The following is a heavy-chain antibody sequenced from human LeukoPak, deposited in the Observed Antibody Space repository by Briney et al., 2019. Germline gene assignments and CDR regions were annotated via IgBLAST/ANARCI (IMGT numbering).Heavy chain of an antibody. J-gene: IGHJ5*02. D-gene: IGHD2-8*02. CDR1: GFTFSTSG. CDR2: IGYDGSDK. CDR3: AEDTGGTSLSNWFDP. V-gene: IGHV3-33*06. Sequence: GGSLRLSCAASGFTFSTSGMHWVRQAPGKGLEWVAVIGYDGSDKFYLDFVKGRFTISRDNSKNTVYLQINSLRAEDTAVYYCAEDTGGTSLSNWFDPWGQGTLVTVPS.